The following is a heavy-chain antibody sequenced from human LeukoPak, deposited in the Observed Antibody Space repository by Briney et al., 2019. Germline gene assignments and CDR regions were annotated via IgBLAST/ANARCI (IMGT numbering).Heavy chain of an antibody. D-gene: IGHD3-22*01. Sequence: GGSLRLSCAASGFTFSSYGMHWVRQAPGKGLEWVAVIWYDGSNKYYADSVKGRFTISRDNSKNTLYLQMNSLRAEDTAVYYCAEDRKGYYFDYWGQGTLVTVSS. J-gene: IGHJ4*02. CDR3: AEDRKGYYFDY. V-gene: IGHV3-30*02. CDR1: GFTFSSYG. CDR2: IWYDGSNK.